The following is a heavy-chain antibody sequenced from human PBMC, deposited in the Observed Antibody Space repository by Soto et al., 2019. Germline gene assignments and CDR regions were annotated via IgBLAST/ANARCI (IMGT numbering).Heavy chain of an antibody. D-gene: IGHD3-10*01. CDR2: IYYSGST. CDR1: GGSISSSSYY. CDR3: ARRIIRASSGSYYNGFLLYFDY. V-gene: IGHV4-39*01. J-gene: IGHJ4*02. Sequence: SETLSLTCTVSGGSISSSSYYWGWIRQPPGKGLEWIGSIYYSGSTYYNPSLKSRVTISVDTSKNQFSLKLSSVTAADTAVYYCARRIIRASSGSYYNGFLLYFDYWGQGTLVTVSS.